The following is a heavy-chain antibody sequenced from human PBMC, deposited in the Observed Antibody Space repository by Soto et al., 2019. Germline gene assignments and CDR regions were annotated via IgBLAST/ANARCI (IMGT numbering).Heavy chain of an antibody. D-gene: IGHD6-13*01. Sequence: GASVKVSCKASGYTFTSYAMHWVRQAPGQRLEWMGWINAGNGNTKYSQKFQGRVTITRDTSASTAYMELSSLRSEDTAVYYCARDVWTGDSSSWYFVAEAVVGGIAFVYWGQGTLVTVSS. CDR1: GYTFTSYA. CDR3: ARDVWTGDSSSWYFVAEAVVGGIAFVY. V-gene: IGHV1-3*01. CDR2: INAGNGNT. J-gene: IGHJ4*02.